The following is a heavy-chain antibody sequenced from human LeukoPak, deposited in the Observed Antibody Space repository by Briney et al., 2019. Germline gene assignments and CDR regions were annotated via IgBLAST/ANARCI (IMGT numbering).Heavy chain of an antibody. J-gene: IGHJ4*02. CDR1: GFTFSSYG. Sequence: GGSLRLSCAASGFTFSSYGMSWVRQAPGKGLEWVSYINSGGSTIYYADSVKGRFTISRDNAKNSLYLQMNSLRAEDTAVYYCARSFDYWGQGTLVTVSS. CDR2: INSGGSTI. CDR3: ARSFDY. V-gene: IGHV3-48*01.